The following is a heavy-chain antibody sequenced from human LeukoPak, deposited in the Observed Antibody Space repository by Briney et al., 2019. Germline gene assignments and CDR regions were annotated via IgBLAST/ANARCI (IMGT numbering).Heavy chain of an antibody. CDR3: ARDSSGYDYYYYYYMDV. CDR2: IKQDGSEK. Sequence: PRGSLRLSCAASGFTFSSYWMSWVRQAPGKGLEWVANIKQDGSEKYYVDSVKGRFTISRDNAKNSLYLQMNSLRAEDTAVYYCARDSSGYDYYYYYYMDVWGKGTTVTVSS. J-gene: IGHJ6*03. V-gene: IGHV3-7*01. D-gene: IGHD5-12*01. CDR1: GFTFSSYW.